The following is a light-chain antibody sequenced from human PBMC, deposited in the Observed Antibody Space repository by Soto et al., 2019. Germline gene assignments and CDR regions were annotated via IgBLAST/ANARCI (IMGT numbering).Light chain of an antibody. CDR1: QSVSGSY. V-gene: IGKV3-20*01. CDR2: GAS. CDR3: HQYGVSSGT. J-gene: IGKJ2*01. Sequence: EIVLTQSPGTLSLSPGERATLSCRASQSVSGSYLAWYQQKPGQAPRLLIYGASTRATGIPDRFSGSGSGTVFTLTISSLEPEDFAVYYCHQYGVSSGTFGQGTNLEIK.